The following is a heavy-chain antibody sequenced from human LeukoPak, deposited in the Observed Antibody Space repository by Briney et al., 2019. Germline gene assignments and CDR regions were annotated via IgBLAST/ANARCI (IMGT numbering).Heavy chain of an antibody. CDR3: AKDGPVDTAMAYY. CDR2: ISGSGGST. Sequence: TGGSLRLSCAASGFTFSSYAMSWVRQAPGKGLEWVSAISGSGGSTYYAGSVKGRFTISRDNSKNTLYLQMNSLRAEDTAVYYCAKDGPVDTAMAYYWGQGTLVTVSS. V-gene: IGHV3-23*01. J-gene: IGHJ4*02. CDR1: GFTFSSYA. D-gene: IGHD5-18*01.